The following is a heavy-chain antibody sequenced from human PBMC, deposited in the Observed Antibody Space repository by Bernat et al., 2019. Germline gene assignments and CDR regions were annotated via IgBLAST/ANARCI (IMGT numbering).Heavy chain of an antibody. CDR3: RGRGGLYYYCGMDV. V-gene: IGHV3-30-3*01. D-gene: IGHD3-16*01. Sequence: QVQLVESGGGVVQPGRSLRLSCAASGFTFSSYAMHWVRQAPGKGLEWVAVISYDGSNKYYADSVKGRFTISRDNSKNTLYLQMNSLRAEDTAVYYCRGRGGLYYYCGMDVWGQGTTVTVSS. CDR2: ISYDGSNK. J-gene: IGHJ6*02. CDR1: GFTFSSYA.